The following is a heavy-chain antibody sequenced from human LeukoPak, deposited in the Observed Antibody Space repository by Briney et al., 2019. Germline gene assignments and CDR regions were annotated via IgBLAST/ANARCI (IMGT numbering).Heavy chain of an antibody. CDR1: GASISSSSYY. Sequence: ASETLSLTCSVSGASISSSSYYWGWIRQPPGKGLEWIGNIFYSGSTYHNPSLKSRLTISVDTSKNQFSLKLSSVTAADTAVYYCARHRMPDALASAFDYWGQGTLVTVSS. V-gene: IGHV4-39*01. CDR3: ARHRMPDALASAFDY. J-gene: IGHJ4*02. CDR2: IFYSGST. D-gene: IGHD2-15*01.